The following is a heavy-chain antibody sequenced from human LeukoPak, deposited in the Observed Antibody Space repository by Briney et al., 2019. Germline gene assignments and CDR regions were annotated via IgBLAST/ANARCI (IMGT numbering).Heavy chain of an antibody. CDR1: GYAFTSYG. CDR2: ISAYNGNT. V-gene: IGHV1-18*01. CDR3: ARVYYDFWSGYEYDAFDI. Sequence: ASVKVSCKASGYAFTSYGISWVRQAPGQGLEWMGWISAYNGNTNYAQKLQGRVTMTTDTSTSTAYMELRSLRSDDTAVYYCARVYYDFWSGYEYDAFDIWGQGAMVTVSS. J-gene: IGHJ3*02. D-gene: IGHD3-3*01.